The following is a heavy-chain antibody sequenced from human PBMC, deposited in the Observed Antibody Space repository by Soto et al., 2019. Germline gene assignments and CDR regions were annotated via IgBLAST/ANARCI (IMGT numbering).Heavy chain of an antibody. V-gene: IGHV4-30-4*01. CDR3: ARVVRFCSSPSCRGRNWFDP. D-gene: IGHD2-2*01. J-gene: IGHJ5*02. CDR1: GGSISSGDYY. CDR2: MFYTGTT. Sequence: QVQLQESGPGLVKPSQTLSLTCSVSGGSISSGDYYWIWIRQPPGKGLEWIGYMFYTGTTYYNPSLKRRITTSTDTSKNQFSGRLTSVTAAGTAPYHCARVVRFCSSPSCRGRNWFDPWGQGTRVTVSA.